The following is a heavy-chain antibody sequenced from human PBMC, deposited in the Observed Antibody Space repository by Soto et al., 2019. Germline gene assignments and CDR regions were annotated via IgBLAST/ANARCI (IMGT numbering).Heavy chain of an antibody. CDR1: GGSISNYY. CDR3: ARGRYYFDY. V-gene: IGHV4-59*01. CDR2: MYHSGTT. J-gene: IGHJ4*02. Sequence: PSETLSLTCTVSGGSISNYYWSWIRQPPGKGLEWIGYMYHSGTTNYSPSLKSRVTISIDTSKNQFSLRLNSVAAADTAVYYCARGRYYFDYWGQGALVTVSS.